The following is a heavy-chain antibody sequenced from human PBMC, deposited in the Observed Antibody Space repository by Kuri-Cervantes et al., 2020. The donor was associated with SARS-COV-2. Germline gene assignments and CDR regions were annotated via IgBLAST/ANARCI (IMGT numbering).Heavy chain of an antibody. CDR2: IYHSGST. CDR3: ARVFWSGPNDAFDI. V-gene: IGHV4-38-2*02. CDR1: GYSIGSGYY. J-gene: IGHJ3*02. Sequence: GSLRLSCTVSGYSIGSGYYWGWIRQPPGKGLEWFGSIYHSGSTYYNPSLKSRVTISVDTSKNQFSLKLSSLTAADTAVYYCARVFWSGPNDAFDIWGQGTMVTVSS. D-gene: IGHD3-3*01.